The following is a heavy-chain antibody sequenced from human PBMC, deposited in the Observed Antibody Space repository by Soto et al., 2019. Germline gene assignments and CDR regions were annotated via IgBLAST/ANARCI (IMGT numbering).Heavy chain of an antibody. J-gene: IGHJ6*03. D-gene: IGHD2-8*01. V-gene: IGHV3-53*04. CDR3: VREERMDPFRGDYYYMDV. CDR2: IYSGGST. Sequence: GGSLRLSCAASGFTVSSNYMSWVRQAPGKGLEWVSVIYSGGSTYYADSVKGRFTISRHNSKNTLYLQMNSLRAEDTAVYYCVREERMDPFRGDYYYMDVWGKGTTVTVSS. CDR1: GFTVSSNY.